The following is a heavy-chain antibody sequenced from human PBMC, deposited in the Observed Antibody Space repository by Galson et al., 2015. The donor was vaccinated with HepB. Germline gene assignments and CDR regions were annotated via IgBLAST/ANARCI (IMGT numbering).Heavy chain of an antibody. CDR3: LYYDILTGYHPRHYYYYMDV. CDR1: GFTFSGSA. Sequence: SLRLSCAASGFTFSGSAMHWVRQASGKGLEWVGRIRSKANSYATAYAASVKGRFTISRDDSKNTAYLQMNSLKTEDTAVYYCLYYDILTGYHPRHYYYYMDVWGKGTTVTVSS. J-gene: IGHJ6*03. D-gene: IGHD3-9*01. V-gene: IGHV3-73*01. CDR2: IRSKANSYAT.